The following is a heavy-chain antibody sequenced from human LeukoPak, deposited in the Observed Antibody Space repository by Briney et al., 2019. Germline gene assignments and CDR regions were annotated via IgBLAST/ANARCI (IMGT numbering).Heavy chain of an antibody. V-gene: IGHV4-30-4*01. CDR1: GASIRSGDYY. Sequence: SETLSLTCTVSGASIRSGDYYWSWIRQPPGKGLEWIGYIYDSGSTYYNPSLKSRITISVDTSKNRFSLKLSSVTATDTAVYYCARDCSGGSCYGAFDIWAKGQWSPSLQ. D-gene: IGHD2-15*01. CDR3: ARDCSGGSCYGAFDI. J-gene: IGHJ3*02. CDR2: IYDSGST.